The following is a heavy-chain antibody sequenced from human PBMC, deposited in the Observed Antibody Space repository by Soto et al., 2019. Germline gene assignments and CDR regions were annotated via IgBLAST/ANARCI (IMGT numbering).Heavy chain of an antibody. CDR1: GGTFSSYA. Sequence: SVKVSCKASGGTFSSYAISWVRQAPGQGLEWMGGIIPIFGTANYAQKFQGRVTITADKSTSTAYMELSSLRSEDTAVYYCARLAAAGSGIRYYGMDVWGQGTTVTVSS. CDR2: IIPIFGTA. J-gene: IGHJ6*02. V-gene: IGHV1-69*06. CDR3: ARLAAAGSGIRYYGMDV. D-gene: IGHD6-13*01.